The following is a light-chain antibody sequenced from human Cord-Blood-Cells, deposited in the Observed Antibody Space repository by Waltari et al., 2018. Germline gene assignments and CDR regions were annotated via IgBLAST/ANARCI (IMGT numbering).Light chain of an antibody. J-gene: IGKJ4*01. Sequence: EIVMTQTPAILTESPGERATLSCRASQSVSSNLARYPQKPDKAPRLLIYGASTRATGIPSRFSGSVSGTEFTLTISSLHSEDFAVYYCQQYNNWPLTFGGGTKVEIK. CDR1: QSVSSN. CDR3: QQYNNWPLT. V-gene: IGKV3-15*01. CDR2: GAS.